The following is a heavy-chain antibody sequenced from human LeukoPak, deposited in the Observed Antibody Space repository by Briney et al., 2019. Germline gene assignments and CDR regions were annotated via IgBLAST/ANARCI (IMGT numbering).Heavy chain of an antibody. J-gene: IGHJ4*02. CDR1: GFNFGDYA. CDR2: IRSKAYGCTT. D-gene: IGHD3-9*01. CDR3: TRAHPILKL. Sequence: QPGRSLRLSCTASGFNFGDYAMSWFRQAPGKGREWVGFIRSKAYGCTTEYAESVKGRFTIAREDDKRLAYLQMNSLKTEDTAVYYCTRAHPILKLWGQGTLVTVSS. V-gene: IGHV3-49*03.